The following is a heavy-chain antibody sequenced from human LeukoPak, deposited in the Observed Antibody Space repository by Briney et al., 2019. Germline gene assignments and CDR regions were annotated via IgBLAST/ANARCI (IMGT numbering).Heavy chain of an antibody. V-gene: IGHV1-8*01. Sequence: ASVKVSCKASGYTFTSYDINWVRQATGQGLEWMGWMNPNCGNTGYAQKFQGRVTMTRDTSTSTVYMELSSLKSEDTAVYYCASSPLFNYDSSGLVYWGQGTLVTVSS. J-gene: IGHJ4*02. CDR1: GYTFTSYD. D-gene: IGHD3-22*01. CDR2: MNPNCGNT. CDR3: ASSPLFNYDSSGLVY.